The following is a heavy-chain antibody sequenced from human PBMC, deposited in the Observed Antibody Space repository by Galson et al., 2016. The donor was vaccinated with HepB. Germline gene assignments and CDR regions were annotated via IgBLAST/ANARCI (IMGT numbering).Heavy chain of an antibody. Sequence: VKVSCKVSGYTFTDYYMHWVQQAPGKGLEWMGLVDPENGETVYAEKFQGRVTITADTSTDTTYMELSSLRSQDTAVYYCATGRRLRRYFKYWGLKGTLVTVSS. CDR1: GYTFTDYY. CDR3: ATGRRLRRYFKY. V-gene: IGHV1-69-2*01. J-gene: IGHJ4*02. CDR2: VDPENGET.